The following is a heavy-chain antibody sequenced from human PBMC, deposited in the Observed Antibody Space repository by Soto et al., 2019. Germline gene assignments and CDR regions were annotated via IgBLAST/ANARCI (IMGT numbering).Heavy chain of an antibody. D-gene: IGHD2-2*01. Sequence: GASVKVSCKASGYTFTSYYMHWVRQAPGQGLEWMGVINPSGGSTSYAQKFQGRVTMTRDTSTSTVYMELSSLRSEDTAVYYCARGGDIVLVPAPFWAWGQGTLVTVSS. V-gene: IGHV1-46*01. CDR3: ARGGDIVLVPAPFWA. CDR1: GYTFTSYY. J-gene: IGHJ5*02. CDR2: INPSGGST.